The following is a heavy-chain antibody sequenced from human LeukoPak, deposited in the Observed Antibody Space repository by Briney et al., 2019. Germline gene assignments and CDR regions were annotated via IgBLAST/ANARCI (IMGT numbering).Heavy chain of an antibody. CDR1: GFIFDDYA. D-gene: IGHD3-22*01. Sequence: PGRSLRLSCAASGFIFDDYAMHWVRQAPGKGLEWVSSISSSSSYIYYADSVKGRFTISRDNAKNSLYLQMNSLRAEDTAVYYCARVRYRYYYDSSGYYYLPDYWSQGTLVTVSS. CDR3: ARVRYRYYYDSSGYYYLPDY. J-gene: IGHJ4*02. V-gene: IGHV3-21*01. CDR2: ISSSSSYI.